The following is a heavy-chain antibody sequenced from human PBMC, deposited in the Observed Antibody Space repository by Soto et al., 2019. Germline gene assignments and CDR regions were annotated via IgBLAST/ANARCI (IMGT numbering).Heavy chain of an antibody. CDR3: ARGLIQFDY. CDR1: VFTFSSYS. V-gene: IGHV3-48*01. J-gene: IGHJ4*02. CDR2: ISSSSSTI. Sequence: PGLCLRLSCSASVFTFSSYSINCVRQAPGKGLEWVSYISSSSSTIYYADSVKGRFTISRDNAKNSLYLQMNSLRAEDTTMYYCARGLIQFDYWGQGTLVTVSS.